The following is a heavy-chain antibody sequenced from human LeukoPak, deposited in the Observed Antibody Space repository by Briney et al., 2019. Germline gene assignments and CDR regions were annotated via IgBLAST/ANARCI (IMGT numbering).Heavy chain of an antibody. CDR2: IYYSGST. CDR3: ARETPDYYDSSGYWYNWFDP. CDR1: GGSISSYY. Sequence: SETLSLTCTVSGGSISSYYWSWLRQPPGKGLEWIGYIYYSGSTNYNPSLKSRGTISVDTSKNQFSLKLSSVTAADTAVYYCARETPDYYDSSGYWYNWFDPWGQGTLVTVSS. V-gene: IGHV4-59*01. J-gene: IGHJ5*02. D-gene: IGHD3-22*01.